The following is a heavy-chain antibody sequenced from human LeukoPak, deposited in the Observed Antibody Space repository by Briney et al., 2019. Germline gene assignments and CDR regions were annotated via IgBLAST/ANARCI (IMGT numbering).Heavy chain of an antibody. CDR3: ASRYGGYWASDI. V-gene: IGHV3-74*01. D-gene: IGHD2-21*01. Sequence: GGSLRLSCAASGFTLSHYWMHWVRQAPGKGLVWVSRINSDGSSTSYADSVKGRFTISRDNAKNTLYLQMNSLRVEDTAVYDCASRYGGYWASDIWGQGTIVTVSP. CDR1: GFTLSHYW. CDR2: INSDGSST. J-gene: IGHJ3*02.